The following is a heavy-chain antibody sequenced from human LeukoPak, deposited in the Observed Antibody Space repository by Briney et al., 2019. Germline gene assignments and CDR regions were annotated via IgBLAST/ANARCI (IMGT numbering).Heavy chain of an antibody. V-gene: IGHV4-34*01. D-gene: IGHD3-9*01. CDR1: GGSFSGYY. CDR3: ARGRMVVLRYSDY. Sequence: PSETLSLTCAVYGGSFSGYYWSWIRQPPGKGLEWIGEINHSGSTNYNPSLKSRVTISVDTSKNQFSLKLSSVTAADTAVYYCARGRMVVLRYSDYWGQGTLVTVSS. CDR2: INHSGST. J-gene: IGHJ4*02.